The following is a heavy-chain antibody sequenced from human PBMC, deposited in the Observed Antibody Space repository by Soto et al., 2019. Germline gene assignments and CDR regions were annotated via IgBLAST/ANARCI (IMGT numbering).Heavy chain of an antibody. CDR3: AREREGGGVRHLDQ. J-gene: IGHJ4*02. CDR1: GFSFTSYG. Sequence: QVQLVESGGGVVQPGRSLRLSCAASGFSFTSYGMQWVRQAPGKGLEWVAVIWYDGSNKFYADSVKGRFTVSRDNSKNTLYLQMDSLRAEDTAVYYCAREREGGGVRHLDQWGQGTQVTVSS. V-gene: IGHV3-33*01. D-gene: IGHD3-10*01. CDR2: IWYDGSNK.